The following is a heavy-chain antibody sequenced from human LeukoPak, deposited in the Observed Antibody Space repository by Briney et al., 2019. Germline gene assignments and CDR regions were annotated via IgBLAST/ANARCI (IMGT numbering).Heavy chain of an antibody. J-gene: IGHJ5*02. CDR2: IIPILGLA. Sequence: SVKVSCKASGGTFSSYTISWVRQAPGQGLEWMGRIIPILGLANYAQKFQGRVTITADKSTSTAYMELSSLRSEDTAVYYCARDRRGTVTSNWFDPWGQGTLVTVSS. CDR1: GGTFSSYT. D-gene: IGHD4-17*01. CDR3: ARDRRGTVTSNWFDP. V-gene: IGHV1-69*04.